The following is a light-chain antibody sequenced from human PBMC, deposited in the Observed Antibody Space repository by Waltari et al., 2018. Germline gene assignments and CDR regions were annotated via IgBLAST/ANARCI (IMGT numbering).Light chain of an antibody. CDR3: QQRFTWPPFT. Sequence: IVVTQSPAALSLSPGERATLSCRASQTISTYLAWYQQKPGQAPRLLIYDASKRAPAIPVRFSGSGYGTDFTLTINSPEPEDFAVYYCQQRFTWPPFTFGGGTKIEIK. V-gene: IGKV3-11*01. CDR2: DAS. J-gene: IGKJ4*01. CDR1: QTISTY.